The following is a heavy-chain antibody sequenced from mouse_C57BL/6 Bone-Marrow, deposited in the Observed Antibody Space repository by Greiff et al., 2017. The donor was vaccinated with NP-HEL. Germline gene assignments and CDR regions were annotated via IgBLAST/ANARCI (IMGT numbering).Heavy chain of an antibody. J-gene: IGHJ2*01. CDR2: IYPGDGDT. CDR1: GYAFSSSW. V-gene: IGHV1-82*01. Sequence: QVQLKESGPELVKPGASVKISCKASGYAFSSSWMNWVKQRPGKGLEWIGRIYPGDGDTNYNGKFKGKATLTADKSSSTAYMQLSSLTSEDSAVYFCAREDGNYVLDYWGQGTTLTVSS. CDR3: AREDGNYVLDY. D-gene: IGHD2-1*01.